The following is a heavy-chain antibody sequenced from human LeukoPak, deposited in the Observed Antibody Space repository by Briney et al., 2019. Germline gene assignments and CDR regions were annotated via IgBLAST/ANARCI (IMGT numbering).Heavy chain of an antibody. CDR1: GFTFSSYA. D-gene: IGHD3-9*01. CDR3: AREWDDILTGPVSGMDV. V-gene: IGHV3-66*01. CDR2: IYSGGST. J-gene: IGHJ6*02. Sequence: GGSLRLSCAASGFTFSSYAMSWVRQAPGKGLEWVSVIYSGGSTYYADSVKGRFTISRDNSKNTLYLQMNSLRAEDTAVYYCAREWDDILTGPVSGMDVWGQGTTVTVSS.